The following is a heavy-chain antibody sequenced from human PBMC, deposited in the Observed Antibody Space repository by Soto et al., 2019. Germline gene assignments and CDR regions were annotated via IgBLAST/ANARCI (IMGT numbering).Heavy chain of an antibody. D-gene: IGHD2-15*01. J-gene: IGHJ4*02. CDR1: GGSISSGGYY. CDR3: ATYCSGGSCYLDY. V-gene: IGHV4-31*03. Sequence: SETLSLTCTVSGGSISSGGYYWSWIRQHPGKGLEWIGYIYYSGSTYYNPSLKSRVTISVDTSKNQFSLKLSSVTAADTAVYYCATYCSGGSCYLDYWGQGTLVTVS. CDR2: IYYSGST.